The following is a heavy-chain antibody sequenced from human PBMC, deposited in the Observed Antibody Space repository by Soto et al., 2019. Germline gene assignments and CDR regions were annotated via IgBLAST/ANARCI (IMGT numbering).Heavy chain of an antibody. CDR2: INSEGSSI. D-gene: IGHD1-1*01. CDR1: GFTLSSYW. J-gene: IGHJ4*02. Sequence: EVQLVESGGGLVQPGGSLRLSCAASGFTLSSYWMHWVRQAPGKGLVWVSRINSEGSSISYAESVKGRFTISSDNAKNTLYLQMDSLRAEDTAVYYCVRVWNYFDYWGQGTLVTVSS. CDR3: VRVWNYFDY. V-gene: IGHV3-74*01.